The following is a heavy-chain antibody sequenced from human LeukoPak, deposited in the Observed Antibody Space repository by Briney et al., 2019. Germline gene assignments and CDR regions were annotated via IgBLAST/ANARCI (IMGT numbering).Heavy chain of an antibody. CDR1: GFTFSTYS. D-gene: IGHD3-10*02. Sequence: GASLRLSCAASGFTFSTYSMNWVRQAPGKGLEWVSSISTGSSYIYYADSVKGRFTISRDNAKNSLYLQMNSLRAEDTAVYYCAELGITMIGGVWGKGTTVTISS. CDR3: AELGITMIGGV. J-gene: IGHJ6*04. CDR2: ISTGSSYI. V-gene: IGHV3-21*01.